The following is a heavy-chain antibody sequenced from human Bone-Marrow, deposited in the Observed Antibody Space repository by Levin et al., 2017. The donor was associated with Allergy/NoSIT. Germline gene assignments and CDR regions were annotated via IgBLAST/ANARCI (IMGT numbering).Heavy chain of an antibody. J-gene: IGHJ3*02. Sequence: SETLSLTCAVHGGSFSGYYWSWVRQPEGKGREWIGEINHRGSTKPNPSLKSRVTISVDTSKTQYSLKLSSVTAADTAVYYCARGIIGDVRVAHKEAFDIWGQGTMVSVSS. CDR2: INHRGST. CDR3: ARGIIGDVRVAHKEAFDI. CDR1: GGSFSGYY. V-gene: IGHV4-34*01. D-gene: IGHD2-8*02.